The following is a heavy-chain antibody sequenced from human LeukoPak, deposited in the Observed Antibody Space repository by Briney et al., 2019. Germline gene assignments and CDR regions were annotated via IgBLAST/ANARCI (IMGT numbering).Heavy chain of an antibody. V-gene: IGHV3-7*01. CDR2: IKQDGSEK. J-gene: IGHJ3*02. Sequence: GGSLRLSCVASGFTFSSRDWMTWVRRAPGKGLEWVANIKQDGSEKNYVDSVKGRFTISRDDAKNSLYLQMNSLRAEDTAVYYCARDWRDSSGKFPNDAFDIWGQGTMVTVSS. CDR1: GFTFSSRDW. CDR3: ARDWRDSSGKFPNDAFDI. D-gene: IGHD3-22*01.